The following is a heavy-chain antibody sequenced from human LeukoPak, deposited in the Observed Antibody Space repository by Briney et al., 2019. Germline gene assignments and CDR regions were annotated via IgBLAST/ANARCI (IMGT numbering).Heavy chain of an antibody. CDR2: ISPNTGGT. CDR1: GYTFTDYY. J-gene: IGHJ4*02. D-gene: IGHD5-18*01. Sequence: GASVKVSCKASGYTFTDYYIHWIRQAPGQGLEWMGRISPNTGGTDHAQEFRDKITMTRDTSISTAYIELSRLISDDTAVYYCARGGRSGYRYFDYWGQGTLVTVSS. V-gene: IGHV1-2*06. CDR3: ARGGRSGYRYFDY.